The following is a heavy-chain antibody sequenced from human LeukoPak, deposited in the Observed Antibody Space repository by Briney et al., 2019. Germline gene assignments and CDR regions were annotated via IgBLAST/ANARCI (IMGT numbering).Heavy chain of an antibody. CDR3: ARACGGDCYLSDY. Sequence: GGSLRLSCAASGFTFSSYAMHWVRQAPGKGLEWVSSISISSSYIYYADSVKGRFTTSRDNAKNSLYLQLNSLRVEDTAVYYCARACGGDCYLSDYWGQGTLVTVSS. CDR1: GFTFSSYA. CDR2: ISISSSYI. V-gene: IGHV3-21*01. D-gene: IGHD2-21*02. J-gene: IGHJ4*02.